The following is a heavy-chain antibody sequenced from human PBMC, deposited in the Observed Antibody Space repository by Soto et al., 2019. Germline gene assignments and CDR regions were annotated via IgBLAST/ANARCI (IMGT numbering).Heavy chain of an antibody. CDR2: IYWDDDK. J-gene: IGHJ5*01. V-gene: IGHV2-5*02. D-gene: IGHD3-3*01. CDR3: AHRTYYDFWSCPLADRNWFAS. Sequence: GPTLVNPTQTLTLTCTFSGFSLSTSGVGVGWIRQPPGKALEWLALIYWDDDKRYSPSLKSRLTITKDTSKNQVVLTMTNMDPVDTATYYCAHRTYYDFWSCPLADRNWFASPTQGTLVTVSS. CDR1: GFSLSTSGVG.